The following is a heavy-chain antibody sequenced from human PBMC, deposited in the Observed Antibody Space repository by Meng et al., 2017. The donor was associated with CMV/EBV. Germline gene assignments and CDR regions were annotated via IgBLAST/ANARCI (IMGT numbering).Heavy chain of an antibody. CDR3: ARHAGYCSSTSCYEIEAFDY. V-gene: IGHV4-39*01. D-gene: IGHD2-2*01. Sequence: ESLKISCAASGFTFSSYSMNWVRQAPGKGLEWIGSIYYSGSTYYNPSLKSRVTISVDTSKNQFSLKLSSVTAADTAVYYCARHAGYCSSTSCYEIEAFDYWGQGTLVTVSS. CDR2: IYYSGST. J-gene: IGHJ4*02. CDR1: GFTFSSYSMN.